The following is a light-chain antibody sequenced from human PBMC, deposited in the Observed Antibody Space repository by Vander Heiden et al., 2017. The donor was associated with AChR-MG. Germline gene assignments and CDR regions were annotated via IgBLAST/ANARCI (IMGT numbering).Light chain of an antibody. CDR1: QSVSSNY. J-gene: IGKJ2*01. V-gene: IGKV3-20*01. CDR3: QQYGSSPPHT. Sequence: EIVLTQSPGTLSLSTGERATLSCRASQSVSSNYLAWYQQKPGQAPRLLIFGASSRATGIPDRFSGSGSGTDFTLTISRLEPQDFALYYCQQYGSSPPHTFGQGTKLEIK. CDR2: GAS.